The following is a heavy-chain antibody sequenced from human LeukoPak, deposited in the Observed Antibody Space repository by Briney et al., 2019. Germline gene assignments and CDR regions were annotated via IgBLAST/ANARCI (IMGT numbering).Heavy chain of an antibody. CDR2: IYYSGST. CDR1: GGSVSSGSYY. D-gene: IGHD4/OR15-4a*01. Sequence: SETLSLTCTVSGGSVSSGSYYWSWIRQPPGKGLEWFGYIYYSGSTNYNPSLKSRVTISVDTSKNQFSLKLSSVIVADTAVYYCARERGVGALTFDYWGQGTLVTVSS. CDR3: ARERGVGALTFDY. J-gene: IGHJ4*02. V-gene: IGHV4-61*01.